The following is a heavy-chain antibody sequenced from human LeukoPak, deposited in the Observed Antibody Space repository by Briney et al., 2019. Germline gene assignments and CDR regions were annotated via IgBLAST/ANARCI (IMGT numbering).Heavy chain of an antibody. V-gene: IGHV3-23*01. CDR3: AKMLIYGSVQRGGYFDY. D-gene: IGHD6-19*01. CDR1: AFTFSTYA. CDR2: ISGSGGST. J-gene: IGHJ4*02. Sequence: GGSLRLSCAASAFTFSTYAMSWVRQAPGRWLEWVSAISGSGGSTYYAYSVKGRFTISRDNSKNTLYLQINSLRAEDTALYYCAKMLIYGSVQRGGYFDYWGQGTLVTVSS.